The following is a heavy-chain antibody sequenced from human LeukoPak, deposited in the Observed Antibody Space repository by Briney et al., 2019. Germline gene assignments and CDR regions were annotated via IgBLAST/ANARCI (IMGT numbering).Heavy chain of an antibody. CDR2: ISAYNGNT. Sequence: ASVKVSCKASGYTFTGYGISWVRRAPGQGLEWMGWISAYNGNTNYAQKLQGRVTMTTDTSTSTAYMELRSLRSDDTAVYYCARDSSGGGFDYRGQGTLVTVSS. CDR1: GYTFTGYG. CDR3: ARDSSGGGFDY. D-gene: IGHD3-22*01. J-gene: IGHJ4*02. V-gene: IGHV1-18*01.